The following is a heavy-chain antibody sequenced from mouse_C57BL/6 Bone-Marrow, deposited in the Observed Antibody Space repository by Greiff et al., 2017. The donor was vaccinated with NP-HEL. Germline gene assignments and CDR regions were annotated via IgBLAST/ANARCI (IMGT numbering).Heavy chain of an antibody. CDR2: IDPENGDT. Sequence: EVKLVESGAELVRQGASVKLSCTASGFNIKDDYMHWVKPRPEQGLEWIGWIDPENGDTEYASKFQGKATITADTSSNTAYLQLSSLTSEDTAVYYCTTWEVTTVVAPRAYWGQGTLVTVSA. D-gene: IGHD1-1*01. V-gene: IGHV14-4*01. CDR3: TTWEVTTVVAPRAY. J-gene: IGHJ3*01. CDR1: GFNIKDDY.